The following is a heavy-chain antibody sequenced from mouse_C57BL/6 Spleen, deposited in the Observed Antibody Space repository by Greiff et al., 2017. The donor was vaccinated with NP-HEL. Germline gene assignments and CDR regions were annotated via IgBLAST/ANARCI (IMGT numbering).Heavy chain of an antibody. CDR2: ISYDGSN. D-gene: IGHD4-1*01. V-gene: IGHV3-6*01. Sequence: EVKLQESGPGLVKPSQSLSLTCSVTGYSITSGYYWNWIRQFPGNKLEWMGYISYDGSNNYNPSLKNRISITRDTSKNQFFLKLNSVTTEDTATYYCARVGGYFDDWGQGTTLTVSS. CDR1: GYSITSGYY. CDR3: ARVGGYFDD. J-gene: IGHJ2*01.